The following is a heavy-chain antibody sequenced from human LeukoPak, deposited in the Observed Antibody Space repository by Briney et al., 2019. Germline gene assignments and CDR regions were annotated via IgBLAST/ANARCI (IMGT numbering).Heavy chain of an antibody. CDR3: ARDRYSSSSDYYYYMDV. CDR1: GFTFSSYW. D-gene: IGHD6-6*01. V-gene: IGHV3-7*01. Sequence: AGSLRLSCAASGFTFSSYWKSWVRQAPGKGLEWMANIKQDGSEKYYVDSAKGRFTISRDNAKNSLYLQMNSPRAEDTAVYYCARDRYSSSSDYYYYMDVWGKGTTVTVSS. CDR2: IKQDGSEK. J-gene: IGHJ6*03.